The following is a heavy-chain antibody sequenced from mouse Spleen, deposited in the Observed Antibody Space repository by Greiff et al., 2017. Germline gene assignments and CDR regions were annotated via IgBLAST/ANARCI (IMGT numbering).Heavy chain of an antibody. V-gene: IGHV1-61*01. CDR2: IYPSDSET. Sequence: QVQLQQSGAELVRPGSSVKLSCKASGYTFTSYWMDWVKQRPGQGLEWIGNIYPSDSETHYNQKFKDKATLTVDKSSSTAYMQLSSLTSEDSAVYYCALITTVVATPDYWGQGTTLTVSS. CDR3: ALITTVVATPDY. CDR1: GYTFTSYW. J-gene: IGHJ2*01. D-gene: IGHD1-1*01.